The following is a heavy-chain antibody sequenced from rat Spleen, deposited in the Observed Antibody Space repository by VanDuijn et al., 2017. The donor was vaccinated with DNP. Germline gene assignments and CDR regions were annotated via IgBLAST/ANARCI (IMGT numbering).Heavy chain of an antibody. CDR1: RYSLTSAN. D-gene: IGHD4-3*01. Sequence: QVQLKESAPGLQQHSQTLSLTCTVSRYSLTSANIHWVRSPLAKGLEWMGGMSDNGNTDYNSALKSRLSISRDTSKSQVFLKVNSLHTNDTAIYFCAGGTHWYFDFWGPGTMVTVSS. J-gene: IGHJ1*01. CDR3: AGGTHWYFDF. V-gene: IGHV2-1*01. CDR2: MSDNGNT.